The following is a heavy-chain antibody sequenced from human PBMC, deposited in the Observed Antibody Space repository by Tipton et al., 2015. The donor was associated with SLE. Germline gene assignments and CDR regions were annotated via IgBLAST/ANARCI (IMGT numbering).Heavy chain of an antibody. J-gene: IGHJ4*02. Sequence: TLSLTCAISGESFSGNYLNWIRQSPEKGLKWIGEINHSGGTNYNPSLKSRVTILVGTSKNQVSLKMNSVTAADTAVYYCARHRGPTPEEHFDFWGQGTMVTVSS. CDR2: INHSGGT. V-gene: IGHV4-34*01. CDR1: GESFSGNY. D-gene: IGHD4-23*01. CDR3: ARHRGPTPEEHFDF.